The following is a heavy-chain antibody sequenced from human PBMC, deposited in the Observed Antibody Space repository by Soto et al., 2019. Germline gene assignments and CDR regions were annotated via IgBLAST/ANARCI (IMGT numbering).Heavy chain of an antibody. CDR3: VREGESGSYYPY. J-gene: IGHJ4*02. V-gene: IGHV3-48*02. D-gene: IGHD1-26*01. Sequence: EVQLVESGGGLVQPGGSLRLACAASGFTFGTYNMNWVRQAPGKGLEWVSFLRHSGGVTFYADSVKGRFAISRDDAKNSLYLQMNSLRDEDTAVYYCVREGESGSYYPYWGQGALVTVSS. CDR1: GFTFGTYN. CDR2: LRHSGGVT.